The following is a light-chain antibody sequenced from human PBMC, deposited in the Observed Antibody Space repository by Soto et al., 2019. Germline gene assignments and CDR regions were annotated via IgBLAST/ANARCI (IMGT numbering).Light chain of an antibody. Sequence: DIQMTQSPSSLSASVGDRVTITCRASQSISNSLNWYQQKPGKAPKLLIYTASSFQSGVPSRFSGSGSGTDFTLTTSSLHPEVFATHYCHQSYRTPRTFGQGTKVDIK. CDR3: HQSYRTPRT. CDR2: TAS. J-gene: IGKJ1*01. V-gene: IGKV1-39*01. CDR1: QSISNS.